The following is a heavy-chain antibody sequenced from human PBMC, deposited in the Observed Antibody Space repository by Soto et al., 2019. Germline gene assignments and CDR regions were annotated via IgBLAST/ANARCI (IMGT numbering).Heavy chain of an antibody. J-gene: IGHJ4*02. CDR2: INPSGGST. V-gene: IGHV1-46*01. CDR3: AREGLQIDRPFDY. D-gene: IGHD5-12*01. Sequence: ASLKGSCNASGCGFTSDYMDWVRQAPGQGLDWMGIINPSGGSTSYSQKFQCRVTMTRDTSTSTVYMELSSLRSEDTAVYYCAREGLQIDRPFDYWGQGTLVTVSS. CDR1: GCGFTSDY.